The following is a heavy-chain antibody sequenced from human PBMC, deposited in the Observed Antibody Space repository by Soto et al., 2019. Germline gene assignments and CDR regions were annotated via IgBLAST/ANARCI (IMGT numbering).Heavy chain of an antibody. Sequence: SETLSLTCTVSGGSVSSGSYYWSWIRQPPGKGLEWIGYIYYSGSTNYNPSLKSRVTISVDTSKNQFSLKLSSVTAADTAVYYCARSGYDSSGYYYGVPSRVFDYWGQGTLVTVLL. CDR1: GGSVSSGSYY. CDR2: IYYSGST. D-gene: IGHD3-22*01. V-gene: IGHV4-61*01. J-gene: IGHJ4*02. CDR3: ARSGYDSSGYYYGVPSRVFDY.